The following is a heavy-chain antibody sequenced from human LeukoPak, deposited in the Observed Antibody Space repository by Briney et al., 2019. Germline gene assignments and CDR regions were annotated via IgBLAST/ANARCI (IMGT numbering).Heavy chain of an antibody. CDR2: IYSGGST. J-gene: IGHJ6*03. D-gene: IGHD2-15*01. V-gene: IGHV3-66*01. Sequence: GGSLRLSCAASAFSVGSNYMTWVRQAPGKGLEWVSLIYSGGSTYYADSVKGRFTISRDNSKNTLYLQVNSLRAEDTAVYYCARAGRVVVAATKYYYYYYMDVWGKGTTVTISS. CDR1: AFSVGSNY. CDR3: ARAGRVVVAATKYYYYYYMDV.